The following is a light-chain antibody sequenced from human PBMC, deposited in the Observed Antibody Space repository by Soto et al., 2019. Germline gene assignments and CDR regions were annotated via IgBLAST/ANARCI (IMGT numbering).Light chain of an antibody. V-gene: IGLV2-14*01. CDR3: TSYTSSSTIYVV. CDR2: DVT. CDR1: SSDVGGYNY. Sequence: QSALTQPASVSGSPGQSITISCTGTSSDVGGYNYVSWYQQYPGKAPKLMIYDVTNRPSGVSNRFSGSKSGNTASLTISGLQAEDEADYYCTSYTSSSTIYVVFGGGTKLTVL. J-gene: IGLJ2*01.